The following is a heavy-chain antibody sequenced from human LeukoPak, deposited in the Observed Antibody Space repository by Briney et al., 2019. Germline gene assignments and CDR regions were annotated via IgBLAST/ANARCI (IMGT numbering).Heavy chain of an antibody. J-gene: IGHJ4*02. V-gene: IGHV3-33*01. CDR1: GFTFSSYG. D-gene: IGHD3-9*01. CDR3: ARAFYDILTGYHTPLDFDY. Sequence: GGSLRLSCAASGFTFSSYGMHWVRQAPGKGLGWVAVIWYDGSNKYYADSVKGRFTISRDNSKNTLYLQMNSLRAEDTAVYYCARAFYDILTGYHTPLDFDYWGQGTLVTVSS. CDR2: IWYDGSNK.